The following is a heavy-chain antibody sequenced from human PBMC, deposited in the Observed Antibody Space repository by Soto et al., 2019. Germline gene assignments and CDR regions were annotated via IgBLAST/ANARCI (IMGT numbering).Heavy chain of an antibody. D-gene: IGHD3-3*01. V-gene: IGHV4-30-4*01. CDR1: GDSVSSVGFH. J-gene: IGHJ4*02. CDR2: IYNGGST. CDR3: ARAPVGLDTISYFDY. Sequence: PSETLSLTCTVSGDSVSSVGFHWAWLRRPPGKGLEWIGYIYNGGSTYYRPSLESRMHMSLDATRNRYSLRLTSVTAADTAVYFCARAPVGLDTISYFDYWGQRKLVTVSS.